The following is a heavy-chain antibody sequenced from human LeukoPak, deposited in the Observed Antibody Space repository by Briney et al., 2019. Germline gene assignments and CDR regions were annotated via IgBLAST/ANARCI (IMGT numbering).Heavy chain of an antibody. CDR3: ARDSASTGYMNAFDI. J-gene: IGHJ3*02. CDR1: GGSVTSSGYY. V-gene: IGHV4-61*08. Sequence: PSETLFLTCTVSGGSVTSSGYYWSWVRQPPGKGLEYIGYIYYSGSTNYNPSLKSRVTISVDTSKNQFSLKLRSVTAADTAVYYCARDSASTGYMNAFDIWGQGTMVTVSS. CDR2: IYYSGST. D-gene: IGHD3-22*01.